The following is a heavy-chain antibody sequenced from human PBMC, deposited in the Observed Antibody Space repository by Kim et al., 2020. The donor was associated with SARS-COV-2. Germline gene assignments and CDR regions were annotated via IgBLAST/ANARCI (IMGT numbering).Heavy chain of an antibody. J-gene: IGHJ4*02. CDR2: MGNSVDTYI. Sequence: GGSLRLSCAASGFTFSSFAMHWVRQAPGKGLEWVSCMGNSVDTYIHYADSVKGRFIISRDNAKNSLLLEMNSMRAEDTAIYYCARGVPGFDSWGQGTLVTVSS. D-gene: IGHD3-10*01. CDR3: ARGVPGFDS. V-gene: IGHV3-21*01. CDR1: GFTFSSFA.